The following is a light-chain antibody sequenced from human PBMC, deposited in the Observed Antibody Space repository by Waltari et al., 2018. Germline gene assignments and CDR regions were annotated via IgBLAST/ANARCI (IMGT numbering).Light chain of an antibody. J-gene: IGKJ4*01. Sequence: DIQMTQSPSSLSASVGDRVTITCRASQSISNSLNWYQQKPGKAPKVLIYAASSLQGGVPSRFSGSGSGTDFTLTISSLQPEDFATYDCQQSYSMPLTFGGGTKVEVK. CDR3: QQSYSMPLT. CDR2: AAS. CDR1: QSISNS. V-gene: IGKV1-39*01.